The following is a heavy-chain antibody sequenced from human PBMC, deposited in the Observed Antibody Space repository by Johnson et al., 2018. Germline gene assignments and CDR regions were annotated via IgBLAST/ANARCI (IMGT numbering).Heavy chain of an antibody. CDR1: EFSLTTYA. J-gene: IGHJ4*02. V-gene: IGHV3-30-3*01. CDR2: AASEGGDQ. D-gene: IGHD1-7*01. Sequence: QVQLVESGGGVVQPGRSLRPSCAASEFSLTTYAVHWVRQTPGQGLEWVGAAASEGGDQYYADFVKGRFTIPRDNSASTVFLQRNRLRVDETAVYSCATADGTTIFGYWGQGTLVTVSS. CDR3: ATADGTTIFGY.